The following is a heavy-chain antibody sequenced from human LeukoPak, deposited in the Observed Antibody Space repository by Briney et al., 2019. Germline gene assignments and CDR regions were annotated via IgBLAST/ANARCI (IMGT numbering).Heavy chain of an antibody. J-gene: IGHJ4*02. CDR2: IYSGGST. CDR3: ARSDSSSWYGDY. V-gene: IGHV3-53*01. D-gene: IGHD6-13*01. Sequence: TGGSLRLSRAASGFTVSSNYMSWVRQAPGKGLEWVSVIYSGGSTYYADPVKGRLTISKDNSKNTLYLQMTSLRAEDTAEYYCARSDSSSWYGDYWGQGTLVTVSS. CDR1: GFTVSSNY.